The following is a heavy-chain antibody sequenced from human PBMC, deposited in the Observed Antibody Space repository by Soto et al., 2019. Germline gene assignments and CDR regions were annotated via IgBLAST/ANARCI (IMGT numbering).Heavy chain of an antibody. D-gene: IGHD1-26*01. Sequence: AFVIHSLPTPGATGSCRAYGWNCNRQTAGKGLEWIGRIYSTGSTYYNPSLKSRIAMSVDTSKNQFSLKLTSVTAADTAMYYCARSSPRGEQLFFDFLGQRALVTVSS. J-gene: IGHJ4*02. V-gene: IGHV4-4*07. CDR2: IYSTGST. CDR3: ARSSPRGEQLFFDF. CDR1: TGSCRAYG.